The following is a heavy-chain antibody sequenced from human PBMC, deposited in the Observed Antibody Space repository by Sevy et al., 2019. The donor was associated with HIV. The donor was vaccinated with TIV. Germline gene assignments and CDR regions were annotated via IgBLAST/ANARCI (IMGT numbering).Heavy chain of an antibody. CDR2: IGGSGGST. CDR3: AKGYGDYGSYFDY. Sequence: GGSLRLSCAASGFTFSSYAMSWVRQAPGKGLEWVSAIGGSGGSTYYADSVKGRFTISRDNSKNTLYLQMNSLRAEDTAVYYCAKGYGDYGSYFDYWGQGTLVTVSS. CDR1: GFTFSSYA. D-gene: IGHD4-17*01. V-gene: IGHV3-23*01. J-gene: IGHJ4*02.